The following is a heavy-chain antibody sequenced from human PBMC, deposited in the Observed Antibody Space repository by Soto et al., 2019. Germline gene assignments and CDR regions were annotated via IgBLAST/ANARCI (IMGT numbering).Heavy chain of an antibody. CDR1: GGSISSYY. Sequence: QVQLQESGPGLVKPSETLSLTCTVSGGSISSYYWSWIRQPPGKGLEWIGYIYYSGSTNYNPSLKSRVTISVDTSKNQFSLKLSSVTAADTAVYYCARIEVAGAYGMDVWGQGTTVTVSS. J-gene: IGHJ6*02. V-gene: IGHV4-59*01. CDR3: ARIEVAGAYGMDV. CDR2: IYYSGST.